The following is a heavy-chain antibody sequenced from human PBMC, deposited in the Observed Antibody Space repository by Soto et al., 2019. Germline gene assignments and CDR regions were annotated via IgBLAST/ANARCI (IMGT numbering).Heavy chain of an antibody. Sequence: QVQLVESGGGVVQPGRSLRLSCAASGFTFSSYGMHWVRQAPGKGLEWVAVISYDGSNKYYADSVKGRFTISRDNSKNTLYLQMNSLRAEDTAVYYWAKDLWGSGSPFDYWGQGTLVTVSS. D-gene: IGHD3-16*01. J-gene: IGHJ4*02. CDR3: AKDLWGSGSPFDY. V-gene: IGHV3-30*18. CDR1: GFTFSSYG. CDR2: ISYDGSNK.